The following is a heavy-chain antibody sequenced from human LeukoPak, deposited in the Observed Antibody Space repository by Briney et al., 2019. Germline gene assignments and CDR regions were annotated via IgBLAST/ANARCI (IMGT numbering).Heavy chain of an antibody. Sequence: SETLSLTCAVSGGSISSSNWWSWVRQPPGKGLEWIGEIYHSGSTNYNPSLKSRVTISVDKSKNQFSLKLSSVTAADTAVYYCARNPPRRVYYYGMDVWGQGTTVTVSS. V-gene: IGHV4-4*02. J-gene: IGHJ6*02. CDR1: GGSISSSNW. CDR3: ARNPPRRVYYYGMDV. CDR2: IYHSGST.